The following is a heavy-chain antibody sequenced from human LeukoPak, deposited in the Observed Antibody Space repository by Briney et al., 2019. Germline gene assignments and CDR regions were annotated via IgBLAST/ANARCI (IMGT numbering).Heavy chain of an antibody. J-gene: IGHJ4*02. CDR1: GFTFSSYA. CDR3: ARDWYYYDSSGYYFPFDY. CDR2: ISYDGSNK. Sequence: HGRSLRLSCAASGFTFSSYAMHGVRQAPAKGLEYVAVISYDGSNKCYADSVKGRFTISRDNSKNTLYLQMNSLRAEDTAVYYCARDWYYYDSSGYYFPFDYWGKGTLVTVSS. D-gene: IGHD3-22*01. V-gene: IGHV3-30-3*01.